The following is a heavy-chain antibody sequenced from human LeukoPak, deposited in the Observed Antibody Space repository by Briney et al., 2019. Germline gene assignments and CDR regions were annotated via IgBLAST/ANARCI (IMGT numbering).Heavy chain of an antibody. J-gene: IGHJ4*02. CDR2: IYHSGST. CDR1: GYSISSGYY. Sequence: PSETLSLTCTVSGYSISSGYYWGWIRQPPGKGLEWIGSIYHSGSTYYNPSLKSRVTISVDTSKNQFSLKLSSVTAADTAVYYCARDGGYSYGTHFDYWGQGTLVTVSS. CDR3: ARDGGYSYGTHFDY. D-gene: IGHD5-18*01. V-gene: IGHV4-38-2*02.